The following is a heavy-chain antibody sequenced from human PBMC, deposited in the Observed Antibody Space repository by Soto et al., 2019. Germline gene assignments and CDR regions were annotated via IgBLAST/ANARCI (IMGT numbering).Heavy chain of an antibody. CDR3: ARSKKGDYYGSGSYYRSWFDP. J-gene: IGHJ5*02. V-gene: IGHV4-31*03. Sequence: QVQLQESGPGLVKPSQTLSLTCTVSGGSISSGGYYWSWIRQHPGKGREWIGYIYYSGSTYYNPSLKSRVTISVDTSKNQFSLKLSSVTAADTAVYYCARSKKGDYYGSGSYYRSWFDPWGQGTLVTVSS. CDR2: IYYSGST. D-gene: IGHD3-10*01. CDR1: GGSISSGGYY.